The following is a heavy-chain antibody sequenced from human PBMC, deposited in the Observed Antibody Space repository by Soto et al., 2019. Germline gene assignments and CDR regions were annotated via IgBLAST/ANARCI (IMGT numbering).Heavy chain of an antibody. J-gene: IGHJ4*02. D-gene: IGHD3-16*02. V-gene: IGHV4-31*11. Sequence: PSETLSLTCAVSGASISSDAYYWSWIRQHPGKGLEWIGYISYTGTTYYNPSLKSRVTISVDTSKNQFSLKLTSVTAADTALYYCARYRFSDTWSKFDYWGQGTLVTASS. CDR2: ISYTGTT. CDR3: ARYRFSDTWSKFDY. CDR1: GASISSDAYY.